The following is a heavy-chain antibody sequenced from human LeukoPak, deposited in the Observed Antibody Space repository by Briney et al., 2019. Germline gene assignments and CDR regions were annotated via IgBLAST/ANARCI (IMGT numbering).Heavy chain of an antibody. J-gene: IGHJ6*03. D-gene: IGHD5-18*01. Sequence: GGSLRLSCAASGFSFSSYWMSWVRQAPGKGLEWVANIKQDGSEKYYVDSVKGRFTISRDNAKNSLYLQMNSLRAEDTAVYYCARATTAMPHYYYYYMDVWGKGTTVTVSS. V-gene: IGHV3-7*01. CDR2: IKQDGSEK. CDR1: GFSFSSYW. CDR3: ARATTAMPHYYYYYMDV.